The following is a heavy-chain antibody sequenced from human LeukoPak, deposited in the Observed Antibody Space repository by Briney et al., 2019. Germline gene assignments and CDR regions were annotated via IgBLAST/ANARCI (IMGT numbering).Heavy chain of an antibody. CDR3: AAMYCSGGSCYGEFDP. V-gene: IGHV1-58*02. Sequence: GTSVKVSCKASGFTFTSSAMQWVRQARGQRLEWIGWIVVGSGNTNYAQKFQERVTITRDMSTSTAYMELSSLRSEDTAAYYCAAMYCSGGSCYGEFDPWGQGTLVTVSS. CDR1: GFTFTSSA. CDR2: IVVGSGNT. J-gene: IGHJ5*02. D-gene: IGHD2-15*01.